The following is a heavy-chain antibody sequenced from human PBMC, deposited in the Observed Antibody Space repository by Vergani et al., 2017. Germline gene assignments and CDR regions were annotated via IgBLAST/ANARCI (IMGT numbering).Heavy chain of an antibody. CDR2: INPSGGST. CDR3: ARAGDMLRPGR. CDR1: GYTFTSYY. J-gene: IGHJ1*01. Sequence: QVQLVQSGAEVKKPGASVKVSCKASGYTFTSYYMHWVRQAPGQGLEWMGIINPSGGSTSYAQKFQGRVTITADESTSTAYMELSSLRSEDTAVYYCARAGDMLRPGRWGQGTLVTVSS. D-gene: IGHD3-16*01. V-gene: IGHV1-46*01.